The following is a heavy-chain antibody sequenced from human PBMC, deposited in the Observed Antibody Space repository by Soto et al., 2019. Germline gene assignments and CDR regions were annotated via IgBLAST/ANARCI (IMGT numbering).Heavy chain of an antibody. Sequence: PSETLSLTCSVSVGSISSGGYSWMWIRQPPGKGLEWIGYIYHSGSTYYNPSLKSRVTISVDRSKNQFSLKLSSVTAADTAVYYCARSIAARRWVWFDPWGQGTLVTVSS. D-gene: IGHD6-6*01. J-gene: IGHJ5*02. V-gene: IGHV4-30-2*01. CDR1: VGSISSGGYS. CDR2: IYHSGST. CDR3: ARSIAARRWVWFDP.